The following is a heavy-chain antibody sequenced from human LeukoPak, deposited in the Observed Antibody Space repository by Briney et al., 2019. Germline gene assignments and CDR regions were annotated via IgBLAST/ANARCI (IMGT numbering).Heavy chain of an antibody. V-gene: IGHV4-59*01. CDR1: GASISSYY. Sequence: PSETLSLTCTVSGASISSYYWSWIRQPPGKGLGYIGYIYYSGYTTYNPSLKSRVTISLDTSRNKFSLKLSSVTAADTAVYYCARGQVYFDYWGQGTLVTVSS. J-gene: IGHJ4*02. CDR3: ARGQVYFDY. CDR2: IYYSGYT.